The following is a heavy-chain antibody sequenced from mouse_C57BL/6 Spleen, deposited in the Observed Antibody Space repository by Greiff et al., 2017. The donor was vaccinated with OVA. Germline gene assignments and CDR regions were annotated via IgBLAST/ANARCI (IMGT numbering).Heavy chain of an antibody. Sequence: VQLQQPGAELVKPGASVKLSCKASGYTFTSYWMHWVKQRPGQGLEWIGMIHPNSGSTNYNEKFKSKATLTVDKSSSTAYMQLSSLTSEDSAVYYCARAGYDYEYAMDDWGQGTSVTVSS. CDR1: GYTFTSYW. D-gene: IGHD2-4*01. V-gene: IGHV1-64*01. J-gene: IGHJ4*01. CDR3: ARAGYDYEYAMDD. CDR2: IHPNSGST.